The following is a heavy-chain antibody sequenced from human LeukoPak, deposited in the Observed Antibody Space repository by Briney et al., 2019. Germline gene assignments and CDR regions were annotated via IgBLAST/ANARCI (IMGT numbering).Heavy chain of an antibody. V-gene: IGHV4-59*12. D-gene: IGHD3-16*02. CDR1: GGSISTYY. Sequence: SETLSLTCTVSGGSISTYYWSWIRQPPGKGLEWIGYIYYSGSTYYNPSLKSRVTISVDTSKNQFSLKLSSVTAADTAVYYRARDQEGVWGSYRYAFDYWGQGTLVTVSS. CDR2: IYYSGST. CDR3: ARDQEGVWGSYRYAFDY. J-gene: IGHJ4*02.